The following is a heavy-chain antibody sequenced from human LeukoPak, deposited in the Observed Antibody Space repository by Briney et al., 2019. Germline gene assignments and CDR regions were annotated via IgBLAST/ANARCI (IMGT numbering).Heavy chain of an antibody. Sequence: GGSLRLSCAASGFTFSSYAMHWVRQAPAKGLEWVAVISYDGSNKYYADSVKGRFTISRDNSKNTLYLQMNRLRAEDTAVYCCARGPHYYDSSGYTPSGYWGQGTLVTVSS. CDR2: ISYDGSNK. D-gene: IGHD3-22*01. CDR1: GFTFSSYA. CDR3: ARGPHYYDSSGYTPSGY. J-gene: IGHJ4*02. V-gene: IGHV3-30-3*01.